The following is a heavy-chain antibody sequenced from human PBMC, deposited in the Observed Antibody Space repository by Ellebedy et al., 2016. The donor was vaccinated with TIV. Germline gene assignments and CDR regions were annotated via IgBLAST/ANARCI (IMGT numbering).Heavy chain of an antibody. CDR3: ARDGPPGTTLYYYYYGMDV. D-gene: IGHD1-7*01. CDR1: GYTFTSYG. Sequence: ASVKVSCKASGYTFTSYGISWVRQAPGQGLEWMGWISAYNGNTNYAQKLQGRVTMTTDTSTSTAYMELRSLRSDDTAVYYCARDGPPGTTLYYYYYGMDVWGQGTTVTVSS. J-gene: IGHJ6*02. CDR2: ISAYNGNT. V-gene: IGHV1-18*01.